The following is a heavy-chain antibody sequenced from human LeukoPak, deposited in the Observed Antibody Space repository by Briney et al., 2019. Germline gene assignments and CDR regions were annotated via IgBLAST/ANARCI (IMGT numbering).Heavy chain of an antibody. CDR1: GGSISSGDYY. J-gene: IGHJ4*02. Sequence: PSQTLSLTCTVSGGSISSGDYYWSWIRQPPGKGLEWIGYIYYSGSTYYNPSLKSRVTISVDTSKNQFSLKLSSVTAADTAVYYCARGGSAWFGGIDYWGQGTLVTVSS. CDR3: ARGGSAWFGGIDY. V-gene: IGHV4-30-4*01. CDR2: IYYSGST. D-gene: IGHD3-10*01.